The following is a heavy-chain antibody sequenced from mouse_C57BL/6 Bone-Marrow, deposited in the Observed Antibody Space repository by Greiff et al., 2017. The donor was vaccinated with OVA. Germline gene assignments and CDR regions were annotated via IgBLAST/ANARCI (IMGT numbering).Heavy chain of an antibody. D-gene: IGHD2-3*01. Sequence: EVKLMESGEGLVKPGGSLKLSCAASGFTFSSYAMSWVRQTPEKRLEWVAYISSGGDYIYYADTVKGRFTISRDNARNTLYLQMSSLKSEDTAMYYCTRGNGYYWNFDYWGQGTTLTVSS. V-gene: IGHV5-9-1*02. CDR1: GFTFSSYA. CDR2: ISSGGDYI. CDR3: TRGNGYYWNFDY. J-gene: IGHJ2*01.